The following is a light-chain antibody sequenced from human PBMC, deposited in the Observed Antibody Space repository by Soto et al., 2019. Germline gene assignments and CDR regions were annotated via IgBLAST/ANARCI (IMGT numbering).Light chain of an antibody. CDR3: QQYNNWPIT. CDR1: QSVSSN. Sequence: EIVMTQSPATLSVSPGERATLSCRASQSVSSNFAWYQQKPGQAPRLLIYGASSRATGTPARFSGSGSGTEFILTISSLQSEEFAVYYCQQYNNWPITVGQGTRLEIK. V-gene: IGKV3D-15*01. CDR2: GAS. J-gene: IGKJ5*01.